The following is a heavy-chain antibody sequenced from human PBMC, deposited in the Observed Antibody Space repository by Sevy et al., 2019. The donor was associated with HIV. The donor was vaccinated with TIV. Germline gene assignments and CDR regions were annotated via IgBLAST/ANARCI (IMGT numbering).Heavy chain of an antibody. CDR3: ARASSDLAYYYDSRGYYFDY. Sequence: GGSLRLSCAASGFTFSSYIMNWVRQAPGKGLEWVSSISSSSSYIYYADSVKGRFTISRDNAKNSLYLQMNSLRAEDTAVYYCARASSDLAYYYDSRGYYFDYRGQGTLVTVSS. D-gene: IGHD3-22*01. CDR1: GFTFSSYI. V-gene: IGHV3-21*01. J-gene: IGHJ4*02. CDR2: ISSSSSYI.